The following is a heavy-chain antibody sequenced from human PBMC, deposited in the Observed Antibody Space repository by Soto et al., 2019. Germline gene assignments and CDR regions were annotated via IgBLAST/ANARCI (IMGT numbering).Heavy chain of an antibody. CDR3: TTDKNGYSPRDPDY. J-gene: IGHJ4*02. CDR1: GFTFSSYG. Sequence: PGGSLRLSCAASGFTFSSYGMHWVRQAPGKGLEWVAVIWYDGSNKYYADSVKGRFTISRDNSKNTLYLQMNSLRAEDTAVYYCTTDKNGYSPRDPDYWGQGTLVTVSS. D-gene: IGHD2-2*03. V-gene: IGHV3-33*01. CDR2: IWYDGSNK.